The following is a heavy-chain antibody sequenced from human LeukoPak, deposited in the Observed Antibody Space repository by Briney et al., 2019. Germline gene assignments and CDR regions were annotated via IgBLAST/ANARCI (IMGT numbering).Heavy chain of an antibody. CDR2: ISGTGANT. CDR3: AYADNNGWYYFDY. Sequence: GGSLRLPCAVSGFTFSSYAMTWVRQAPGKGLEWVSAISGTGANTYYADSVKGQFTTSRDNPRSTLYLQMNSLSNEDTAVYYCAYADNNGWYYFDYWGQGTLVTVSS. CDR1: GFTFSSYA. J-gene: IGHJ4*02. V-gene: IGHV3-23*01. D-gene: IGHD6-19*01.